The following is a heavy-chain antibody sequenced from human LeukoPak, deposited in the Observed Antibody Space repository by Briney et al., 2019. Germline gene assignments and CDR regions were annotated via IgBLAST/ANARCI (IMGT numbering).Heavy chain of an antibody. CDR1: GGSISSSSYY. D-gene: IGHD6-13*01. V-gene: IGHV4-39*01. CDR2: IYNSGST. CDR3: ARQSGPYSSRWFDY. J-gene: IGHJ4*02. Sequence: PSDTLSLTCTVSGGSISSSSYYWGWIRQPPGKGLEWIGSIYNSGSTHYNPSLKSRVTISVDTSKNQFSVKLSSVTAADTAVYYCARQSGPYSSRWFDYWGQGTLVSVSS.